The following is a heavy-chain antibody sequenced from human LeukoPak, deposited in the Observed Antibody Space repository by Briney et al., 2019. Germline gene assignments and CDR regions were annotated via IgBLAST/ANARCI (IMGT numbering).Heavy chain of an antibody. J-gene: IGHJ4*02. Sequence: GGSLRLSCAASGFTFSSYWIHWVRQAPGKGLEWVAVISYDGSTIYYADSVKGRFTISRDNSKDTVYLQMNSLRGDDTAVYYCAKGVGSTGSYFDYWGQGTLVTVSS. CDR3: AKGVGSTGSYFDY. CDR2: ISYDGSTI. V-gene: IGHV3-30*18. D-gene: IGHD1-26*01. CDR1: GFTFSSYW.